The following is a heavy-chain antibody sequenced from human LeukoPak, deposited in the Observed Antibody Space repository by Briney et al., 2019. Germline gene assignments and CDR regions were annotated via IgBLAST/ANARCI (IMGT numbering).Heavy chain of an antibody. CDR3: ARGRGSSWYRYASDI. V-gene: IGHV4-34*01. J-gene: IGHJ3*02. CDR2: INHSGST. CDR1: GGSFSGYY. D-gene: IGHD6-13*01. Sequence: KSSETLSLTCAVYGGSFSGYYWSWIRQPPGKGLEWIGEINHSGSTNYNPSLKSRVTISVDTSKNQFSLKLSSVTAADTAVYYCARGRGSSWYRYASDIWGQGTMVTVSS.